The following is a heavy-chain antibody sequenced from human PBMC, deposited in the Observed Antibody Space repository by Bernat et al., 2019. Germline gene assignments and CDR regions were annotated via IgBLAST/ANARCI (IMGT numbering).Heavy chain of an antibody. CDR3: ARGGYSSGWYRAFDI. V-gene: IGHV3-7*03. CDR1: EFIFSNYW. CDR2: INHDGSAK. Sequence: EVQLVESGGGLVQPGGSLRLSCAASEFIFSNYWMTWVRQAPGKGLEWVANINHDGSAKNYVDSVKGRFSISRDNSKNTLYLQMNSLRAEDTAVYYCARGGYSSGWYRAFDIWGQGTMVTVSS. J-gene: IGHJ3*02. D-gene: IGHD6-19*01.